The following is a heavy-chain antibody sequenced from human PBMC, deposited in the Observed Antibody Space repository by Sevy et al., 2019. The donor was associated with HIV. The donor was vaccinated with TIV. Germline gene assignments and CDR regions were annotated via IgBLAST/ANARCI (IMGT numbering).Heavy chain of an antibody. CDR2: IKQDGSEK. J-gene: IGHJ4*02. Sequence: GGSLRLSCAASGFTFSSYWMSWVRQAPGKGLEWVANIKQDGSEKYYVDSVKGRFTISRDNAKNSLYLQMNSLRAEDRSVYYGAREATKGTEHTGDGPNYFDYWGQGTLVTVSS. CDR3: AREATKGTEHTGDGPNYFDY. CDR1: GFTFSSYW. V-gene: IGHV3-7*01. D-gene: IGHD7-27*01.